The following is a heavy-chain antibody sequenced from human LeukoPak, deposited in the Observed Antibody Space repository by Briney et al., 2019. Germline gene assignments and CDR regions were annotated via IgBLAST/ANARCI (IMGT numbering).Heavy chain of an antibody. V-gene: IGHV4-34*01. CDR1: GGPFSGYF. CDR2: IHNSGTT. CDR3: ARRYYYNLGSFPFDF. J-gene: IGHJ4*02. D-gene: IGHD3/OR15-3a*01. Sequence: SETLSLTCAVSGGPFSGYFWSWIRQSSGKGLEWIGEIHNSGTTKYKPSLNSRVTISEDTYKNQFYLNLSSVTAADTAVYYCARRYYYNLGSFPFDFWGQGTLVTVSS.